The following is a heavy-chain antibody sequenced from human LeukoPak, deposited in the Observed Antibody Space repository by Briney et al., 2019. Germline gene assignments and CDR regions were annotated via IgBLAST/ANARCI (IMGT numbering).Heavy chain of an antibody. V-gene: IGHV1-2*02. CDR3: ARDRTSRGTVPNY. D-gene: IGHD2-2*01. J-gene: IGHJ4*02. CDR2: INPNSGGT. Sequence: WASVNVSCKASGYTFTSYGISWVRQAPGQGLEWMGWINPNSGGTNYAQKFQGRVTMTRDTSISTAYMELSRLRSDDTAVYYCARDRTSRGTVPNYWGQGTLVTVSS. CDR1: GYTFTSYG.